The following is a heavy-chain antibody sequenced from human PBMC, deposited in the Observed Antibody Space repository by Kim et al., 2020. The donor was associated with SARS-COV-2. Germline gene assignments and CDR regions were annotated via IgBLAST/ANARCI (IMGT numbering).Heavy chain of an antibody. V-gene: IGHV3-30*02. Sequence: GGSLRHSCAASGFTFSSHAMHWVRQAPGKGLEWVALIWNDGSHKNYAESVKGRFTISRDNSNNRLYLEMSSLRAEDTAVYHCAKDIRFDSSGYFDLWGQG. D-gene: IGHD3-22*01. CDR3: AKDIRFDSSGYFDL. J-gene: IGHJ5*02. CDR1: GFTFSSHA. CDR2: IWNDGSHK.